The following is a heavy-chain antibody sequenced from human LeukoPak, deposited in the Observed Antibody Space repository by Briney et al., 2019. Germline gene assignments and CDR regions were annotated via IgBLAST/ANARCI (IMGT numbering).Heavy chain of an antibody. D-gene: IGHD6-13*01. CDR3: ARVGTIAAAGTYDY. J-gene: IGHJ4*02. Sequence: PGGSLRLSCAASGFTFSDYYMSWIRQAPGKGLGRVSYIGSSGSFTNYADSVKGRFTISRDNTKNSLYLQMNSLRPEDTAVYYCARVGTIAAAGTYDYWGQGTLVAVSS. V-gene: IGHV3-11*05. CDR1: GFTFSDYY. CDR2: IGSSGSFT.